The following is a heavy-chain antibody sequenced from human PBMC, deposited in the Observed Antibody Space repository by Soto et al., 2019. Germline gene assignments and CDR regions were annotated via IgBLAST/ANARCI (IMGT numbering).Heavy chain of an antibody. D-gene: IGHD2-8*01. CDR3: ARDRCINAVCYAPSDY. CDR2: ISTNGGRT. J-gene: IGHJ4*02. V-gene: IGHV3-64*01. Sequence: EVQLVESGGGLVQPGGSLRLSCAASGFTFSNYAMHWVRQAPGKGLEYVSAISTNGGRTYYANSVKGRFTISRDNSKKTLYLQMGSLRAEDMAVYYCARDRCINAVCYAPSDYWGQGTLVTVSS. CDR1: GFTFSNYA.